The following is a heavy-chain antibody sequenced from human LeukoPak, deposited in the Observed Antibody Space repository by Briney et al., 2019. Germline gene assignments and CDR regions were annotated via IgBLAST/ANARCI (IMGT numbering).Heavy chain of an antibody. Sequence: GASVKVSCKAYGYNFISYYMHWVRQAPGQGLEWMGIINPSGGSTTYAQKFQGRVTMTRDTSTSTVYMELSSLRSEDTVVYYCAIVGVFGPFDIWGQGTMVTVSS. V-gene: IGHV1-46*03. CDR3: AIVGVFGPFDI. D-gene: IGHD3-3*01. J-gene: IGHJ3*02. CDR2: INPSGGST. CDR1: GYNFISYY.